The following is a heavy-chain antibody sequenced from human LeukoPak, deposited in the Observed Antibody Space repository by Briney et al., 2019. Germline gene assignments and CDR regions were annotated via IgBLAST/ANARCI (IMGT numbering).Heavy chain of an antibody. Sequence: SETLSLTCTVSGGSISSSSSYWGWIRQPPGRGLEWIGFIYYSGNTYYNPSLKSRVTISVDTSKNQFSLKLSSVTAADTAVYYCASLLGITMVRGVIKSGYYFDYWGQGTLVTVSS. CDR1: GGSISSSSSY. V-gene: IGHV4-39*01. D-gene: IGHD3-10*01. CDR2: IYYSGNT. J-gene: IGHJ4*02. CDR3: ASLLGITMVRGVIKSGYYFDY.